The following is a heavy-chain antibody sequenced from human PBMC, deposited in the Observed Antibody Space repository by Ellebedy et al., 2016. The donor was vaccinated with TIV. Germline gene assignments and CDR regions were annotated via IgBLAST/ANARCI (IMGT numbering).Heavy chain of an antibody. D-gene: IGHD3-10*01. J-gene: IGHJ4*02. CDR3: ARNMVRGVKYYFDY. CDR1: GFSLSTSGMC. Sequence: SGPTLVKPTQTLTLTCTFSGFSLSTSGMCVSWIRQPPGKALEWLARIDWDDDKYYSTSLKTRLTISKDTSKNQVVLTMTNMDPVDTATYYCARNMVRGVKYYFDYWGQGTLVTVSS. CDR2: IDWDDDK. V-gene: IGHV2-70*11.